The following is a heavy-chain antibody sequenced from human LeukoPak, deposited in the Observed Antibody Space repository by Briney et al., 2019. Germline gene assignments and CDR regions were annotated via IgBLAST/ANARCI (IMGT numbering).Heavy chain of an antibody. CDR1: GFTVSDYE. J-gene: IGHJ4*02. CDR2: ISSDSTT. CDR3: ARAGGRRPTDY. V-gene: IGHV3-69-1*01. Sequence: GGSLRLSCAGSGFTVSDYEINWVRQAPGKGLEWVSFISSDSTTYYADSVKGRFTLSRDNAKNSLYLQMNSLRAEDTAVYYCARAGGRRPTDYWGQGTLVTVSS. D-gene: IGHD1-26*01.